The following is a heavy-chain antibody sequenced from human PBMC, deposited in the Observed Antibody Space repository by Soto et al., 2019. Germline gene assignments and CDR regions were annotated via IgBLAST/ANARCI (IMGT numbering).Heavy chain of an antibody. V-gene: IGHV3-23*01. CDR1: GFTFSTYA. D-gene: IGHD5-12*01. Sequence: PGGSLRLSCAASGFTFSTYAMTWVRQAPGKGLEWVSTISVSGGSTYYADSVKGRFTISRDNAKKTLYLQMNSLRAEDTAVYYCARDGWFRSGYVKYYFDYWGQGTLVTVSS. J-gene: IGHJ4*02. CDR2: ISVSGGST. CDR3: ARDGWFRSGYVKYYFDY.